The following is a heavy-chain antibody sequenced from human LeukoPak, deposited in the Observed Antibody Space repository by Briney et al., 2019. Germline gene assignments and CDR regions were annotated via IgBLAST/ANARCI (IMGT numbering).Heavy chain of an antibody. CDR2: VNLQGST. V-gene: IGHV4-4*02. J-gene: IGHJ6*02. CDR1: GGSISNTNW. Sequence: SGTLSLTCGVSGGSISNTNWWTWVRQPPGKGLEWIGEVNLQGSTYYNPSLKSRVTISVDTSKNQFSLKLNSVTAADTAVYYCATRSYYDTSGVYGMDVWGQGTTVTVSS. CDR3: ATRSYYDTSGVYGMDV. D-gene: IGHD3-22*01.